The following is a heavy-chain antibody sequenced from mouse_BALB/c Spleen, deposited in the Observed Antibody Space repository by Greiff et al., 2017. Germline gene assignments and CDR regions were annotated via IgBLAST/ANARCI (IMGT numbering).Heavy chain of an antibody. CDR2: IWAGGST. Sequence: QVQLQQSGPGLVAPSQSLSITCTVSGFSLTSYGVHWVRQPPGKGLEWLGVIWAGGSTNYNSALLSRLSISKDNSKSQVFLKMNSLQTDDTAMYYCAREGDSLFAYWGQGTLVTVSA. D-gene: IGHD6-2*01. J-gene: IGHJ3*01. CDR1: GFSLTSYG. CDR3: AREGDSLFAY. V-gene: IGHV2-9*02.